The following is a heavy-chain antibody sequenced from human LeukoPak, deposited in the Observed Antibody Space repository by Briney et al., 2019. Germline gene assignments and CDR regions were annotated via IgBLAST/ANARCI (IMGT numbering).Heavy chain of an antibody. CDR1: GGSFSGYY. CDR3: ARALAVAGMGRYYYYGMDV. J-gene: IGHJ6*02. V-gene: IGHV4-34*01. CDR2: INHSGST. D-gene: IGHD6-19*01. Sequence: SETLSLTCAVYGGSFSGYYWSWIRQPPGKGLEWIGEINHSGSTNYNPSLKSRVTISVDTSKNQFSLKLSSVTAADTAVYYCARALAVAGMGRYYYYGMDVWGQGTTVTVSS.